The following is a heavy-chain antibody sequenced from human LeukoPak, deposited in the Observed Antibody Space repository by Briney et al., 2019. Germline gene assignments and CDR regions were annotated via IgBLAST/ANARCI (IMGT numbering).Heavy chain of an antibody. V-gene: IGHV3-66*01. CDR3: AKTFVGGSSLYFDY. CDR2: IYSGGST. Sequence: GGSLRLSCAASGFTVSSNYMSWVRQAPGKGLEWVSVIYSGGSTYYADSVKGRFTISRDNSKNTLYLQMNSLRAEDTAVYYCAKTFVGGSSLYFDYWGQGTLVTVSS. CDR1: GFTVSSNY. D-gene: IGHD6-13*01. J-gene: IGHJ4*02.